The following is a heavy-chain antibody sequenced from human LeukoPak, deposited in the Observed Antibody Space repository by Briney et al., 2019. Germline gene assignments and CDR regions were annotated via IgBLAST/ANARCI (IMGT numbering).Heavy chain of an antibody. V-gene: IGHV5-51*01. D-gene: IGHD2-15*01. CDR1: GYTFTKKW. CDR3: GADFLVGTAERRLNAFDV. Sequence: GDSLKISCQATGYTFTKKWIGWVRQMPGRGLGWMGIIYPGDSDVRYNPSFQGLVTISADRSINTAYLQWTNLRASDTAMYFCGADFLVGTAERRLNAFDVWGQGTLVTVSA. CDR2: IYPGDSDV. J-gene: IGHJ3*01.